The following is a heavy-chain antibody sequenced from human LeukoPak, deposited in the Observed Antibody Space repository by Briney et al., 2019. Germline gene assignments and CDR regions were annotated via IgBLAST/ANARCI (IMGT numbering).Heavy chain of an antibody. D-gene: IGHD4-17*01. J-gene: IGHJ4*02. Sequence: ASVKVSCKASGYTFTGYHMHWVRQAPGQGLEWMGRINPNSGGTNYAQKFQGRVTMTRDTSISTAYMELSRLRSDDTAVNYCARGDYGDYEDYWGQGTLVTVSS. CDR3: ARGDYGDYEDY. V-gene: IGHV1-2*06. CDR2: INPNSGGT. CDR1: GYTFTGYH.